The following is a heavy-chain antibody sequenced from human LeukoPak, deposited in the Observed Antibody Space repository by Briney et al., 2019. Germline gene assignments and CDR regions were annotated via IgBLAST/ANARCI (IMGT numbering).Heavy chain of an antibody. CDR1: GYTFTSYY. CDR2: INPSGGST. CDR3: AREPRGDGFDY. J-gene: IGHJ4*02. Sequence: ASVKVSCKASGYTFTSYYMHCMRQAPGQGLDWMGIINPSGGSTSYAQKFQGRVTMTRDTSTSTVYMELSSLRSEDTAVYYCAREPRGDGFDYWGQGTLVTVSS. D-gene: IGHD3-16*01. V-gene: IGHV1-46*01.